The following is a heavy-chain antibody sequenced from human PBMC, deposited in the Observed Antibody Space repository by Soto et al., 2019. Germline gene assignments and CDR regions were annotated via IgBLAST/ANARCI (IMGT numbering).Heavy chain of an antibody. J-gene: IGHJ4*02. V-gene: IGHV4-38-2*02. Sequence: PSETLSLTCVVSGYGISTSSYWGWVRQAPGKGLEWIGAINHRGNSYYNSSLKGRVTMSVDTSRNQFSLSLTSVTAADTAIYYCTREWGPSYYYDSSGFNPDSWGQGTLVTVSS. D-gene: IGHD3-22*01. CDR1: GYGISTSSY. CDR3: TREWGPSYYYDSSGFNPDS. CDR2: INHRGNS.